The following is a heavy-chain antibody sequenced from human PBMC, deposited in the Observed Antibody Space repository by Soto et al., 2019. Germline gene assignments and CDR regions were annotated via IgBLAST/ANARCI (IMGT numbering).Heavy chain of an antibody. D-gene: IGHD2-8*01. CDR1: GFTFSAFA. CDR2: IWPDGNDK. CDR3: VRGSSCSNGVRYNLGWFGP. Sequence: VQLVESGGGVVQPGRSLRLSCTASGFTFSAFALHWVRQAPGKGLEWVAVIWPDGNDKYYADSVKGRFTISSDSSKITLSLQMNSLSAEDTAVYYCVRGSSCSNGVRYNLGWFGPWGQGTLVTVSS. V-gene: IGHV3-33*01. J-gene: IGHJ5*02.